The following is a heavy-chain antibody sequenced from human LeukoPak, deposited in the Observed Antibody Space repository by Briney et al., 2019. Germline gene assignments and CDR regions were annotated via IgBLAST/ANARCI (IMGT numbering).Heavy chain of an antibody. CDR2: ISGSGGST. J-gene: IGHJ4*02. D-gene: IGHD3-22*01. CDR1: GFTISGYV. V-gene: IGHV3-23*01. CDR3: AKADSSGYYYAPYY. Sequence: PGGSLRLPCAASGFTISGYVMSWVRQAPGKGLEWVSAISGSGGSTYYADSVKGRFTISRDNSKNTLYLQMNSLRAEDTAVYYCAKADSSGYYYAPYYWGQGTLVTVSS.